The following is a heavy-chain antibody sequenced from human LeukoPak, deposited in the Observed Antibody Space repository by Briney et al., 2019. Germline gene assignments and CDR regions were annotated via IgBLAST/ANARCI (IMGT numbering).Heavy chain of an antibody. J-gene: IGHJ4*02. Sequence: GGSLRLSCAASGFTFSRYAMSWVRQAPGKGLEWVSGLSGSGNYTYYADSVKGRFTISRGNSKNTLFLQMNSLRAEDTAIYYCAKDLRGYYDLEPFFDYWGQGILVTVSS. V-gene: IGHV3-23*01. CDR2: LSGSGNYT. CDR3: AKDLRGYYDLEPFFDY. D-gene: IGHD3-3*01. CDR1: GFTFSRYA.